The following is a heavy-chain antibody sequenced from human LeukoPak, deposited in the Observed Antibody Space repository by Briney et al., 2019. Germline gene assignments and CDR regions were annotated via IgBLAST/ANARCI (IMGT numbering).Heavy chain of an antibody. CDR3: AGTVAGLNWFDP. Sequence: GGSLRLSCAASGFTISSYSMNWVRQAPGKGLEWVSYISGSSSPIYYADSVKGRFTISRDNAKNSLYLQMNSLRAEDTAVYYCAGTVAGLNWFDPWGQGTLVTVSS. CDR2: ISGSSSPI. CDR1: GFTISSYS. J-gene: IGHJ5*02. V-gene: IGHV3-48*04. D-gene: IGHD6-19*01.